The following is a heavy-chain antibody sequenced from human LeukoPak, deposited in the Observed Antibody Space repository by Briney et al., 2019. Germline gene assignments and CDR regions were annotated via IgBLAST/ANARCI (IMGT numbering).Heavy chain of an antibody. Sequence: GGSVRLSCAASGFAFSRYGMPWVRQAPGKGLEWVAVISYDGSNKYYADSVKGRFTISRDNSKNTLYLQMNSLRAEDTAVYYCARDRDNSGSYAYYFDYWGQGTRATVSS. CDR1: GFAFSRYG. J-gene: IGHJ4*02. D-gene: IGHD3-22*01. V-gene: IGHV3-30*03. CDR2: ISYDGSNK. CDR3: ARDRDNSGSYAYYFDY.